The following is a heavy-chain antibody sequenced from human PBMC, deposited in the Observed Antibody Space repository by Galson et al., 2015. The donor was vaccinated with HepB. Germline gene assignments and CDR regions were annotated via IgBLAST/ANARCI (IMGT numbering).Heavy chain of an antibody. Sequence: SLRLSCGASRFTFSSYAMSWVRQAPGKGLEWVSAISGSGGSTYYADSVKGRFTISRDNSKNTLYLQMNSLRAEDTAVYYCAKTETDDAGGWELLSSLIYFDYWGQGTLVTVSS. J-gene: IGHJ4*02. CDR3: AKTETDDAGGWELLSSLIYFDY. V-gene: IGHV3-23*01. CDR2: ISGSGGST. CDR1: RFTFSSYA. D-gene: IGHD1-26*01.